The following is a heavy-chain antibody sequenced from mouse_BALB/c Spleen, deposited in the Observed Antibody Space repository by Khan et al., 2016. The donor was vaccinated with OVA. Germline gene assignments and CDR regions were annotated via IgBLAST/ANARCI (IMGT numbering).Heavy chain of an antibody. V-gene: IGHV1S81*02. J-gene: IGHJ3*01. CDR1: GYTFNSYY. Sequence: QIQLVQSGAELVKPGASVKLSCKASGYTFNSYYMYWVKQRPGQGLEWIGEINPNNGDANFNEKFKNKATLTVDNSSNTAFMQLSSLTSEDSAVYYCTRSAYGSFAYWGQGTLVTVSA. CDR2: INPNNGDA. D-gene: IGHD2-2*01. CDR3: TRSAYGSFAY.